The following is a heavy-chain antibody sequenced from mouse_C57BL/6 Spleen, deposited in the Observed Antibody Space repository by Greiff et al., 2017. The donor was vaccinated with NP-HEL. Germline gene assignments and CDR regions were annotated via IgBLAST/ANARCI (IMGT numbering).Heavy chain of an antibody. Sequence: QVTLKVCGPGILQPSQTLSLTCSFSGFSLSTFGMGVGWIRQPSGKGLEWLAHIWWDDDKYYNPALKSRPTISKDTPKHQVFLKIANVDTADTATYSCARVYYYGSSGNYFDYWGQGTTLTVSS. CDR3: ARVYYYGSSGNYFDY. J-gene: IGHJ2*01. V-gene: IGHV8-8*01. CDR2: IWWDDDK. CDR1: GFSLSTFGMG. D-gene: IGHD1-1*01.